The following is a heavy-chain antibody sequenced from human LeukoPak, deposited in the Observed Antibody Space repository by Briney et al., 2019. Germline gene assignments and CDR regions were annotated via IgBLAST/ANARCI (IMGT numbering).Heavy chain of an antibody. J-gene: IGHJ4*02. Sequence: PSGTLSLTCTVSGYSLSSGYYWGWTRQPPGKGLEGIGSIYHSGSTYYNPSLKRRVTISVDTSKNQSSLKLSSVTAADTAVYYCARLTTGTSTDYWGQGTLVTVSS. CDR3: ARLTTGTSTDY. D-gene: IGHD1-1*01. CDR1: GYSLSSGYY. CDR2: IYHSGST. V-gene: IGHV4-38-2*02.